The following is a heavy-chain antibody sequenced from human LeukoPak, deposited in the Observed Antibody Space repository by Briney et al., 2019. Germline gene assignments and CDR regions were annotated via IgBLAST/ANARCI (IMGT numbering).Heavy chain of an antibody. D-gene: IGHD3-10*01. CDR1: GFTFSNYG. J-gene: IGHJ4*02. Sequence: GGSLRLSCAASGFTFSNYGMQWVRQAPGKVLEWVAFIQYDGSSKYYGDSVKGRFTISRDNSKDTLYLQMNSLKAEDTAVYYCARPSRKFYGSGTYLSFDYWGQGTLVTVSS. CDR3: ARPSRKFYGSGTYLSFDY. V-gene: IGHV3-30*02. CDR2: IQYDGSSK.